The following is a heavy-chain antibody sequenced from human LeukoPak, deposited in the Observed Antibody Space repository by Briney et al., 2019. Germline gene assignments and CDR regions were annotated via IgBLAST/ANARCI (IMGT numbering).Heavy chain of an antibody. D-gene: IGHD3-3*01. V-gene: IGHV1-46*01. Sequence: GASVKVSCKASGYTFTSYYMHWVRQAPGQGLEWMGIINPSGGSTSYAQKFQGRVTMTRDMSTSTVYMELSSLRSEDTAVYYCARDVDYYDFWSGSQNWFDPWGQGTLVTV. CDR2: INPSGGST. CDR1: GYTFTSYY. CDR3: ARDVDYYDFWSGSQNWFDP. J-gene: IGHJ5*02.